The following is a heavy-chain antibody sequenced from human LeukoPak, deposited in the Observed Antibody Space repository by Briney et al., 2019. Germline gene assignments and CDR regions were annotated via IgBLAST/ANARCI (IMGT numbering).Heavy chain of an antibody. D-gene: IGHD2-2*01. CDR3: ARGGHKLGYCSSTSCRYNWFDP. Sequence: SSETLSLTCPVYGGSFSGYYWSWIRQPPGKGLEWIGEINHSGSTNYNPSLKSRVTISVDTSKNQFSLKLSSVTAADTAVYYCARGGHKLGYCSSTSCRYNWFDPWGQGTLVTVSS. V-gene: IGHV4-34*01. CDR1: GGSFSGYY. CDR2: INHSGST. J-gene: IGHJ5*02.